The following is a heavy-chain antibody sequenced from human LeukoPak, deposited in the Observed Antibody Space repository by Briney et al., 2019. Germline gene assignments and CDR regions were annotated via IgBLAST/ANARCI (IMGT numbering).Heavy chain of an antibody. D-gene: IGHD3-10*01. Sequence: GGSLRLSCATSGFTFTSYDMSWVRQAPGKGLEWVSGISGIGSRTYYADSVEGRLTISRDNSKNTVYLQMNSLRAEDTAVYYCAKTRITMVRGEIDRGQGTLVTVSS. CDR3: AKTRITMVRGEID. V-gene: IGHV3-23*01. J-gene: IGHJ4*02. CDR2: ISGIGSRT. CDR1: GFTFTSYD.